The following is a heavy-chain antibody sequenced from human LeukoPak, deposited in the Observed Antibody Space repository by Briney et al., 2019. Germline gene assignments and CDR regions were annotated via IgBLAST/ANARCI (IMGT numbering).Heavy chain of an antibody. V-gene: IGHV3-53*01. CDR2: IYSGGST. J-gene: IGHJ4*02. CDR3: ARVYHRPHTDL. D-gene: IGHD2-2*01. CDR1: GFTFSSNY. Sequence: GGSLRLSCAASGFTFSSNYMSWVRQAPGKGLEWVSVIYSGGSTYYADTVKGRFTISRDNAKNSLYLQMNSLRAEDTAVYYCARVYHRPHTDLWGQGTLVTVSS.